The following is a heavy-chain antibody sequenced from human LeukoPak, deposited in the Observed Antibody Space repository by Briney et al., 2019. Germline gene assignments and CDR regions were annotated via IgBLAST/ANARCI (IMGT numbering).Heavy chain of an antibody. CDR1: GFTFNSAW. CDR3: VWSSTWDKRFYLDQ. Sequence: GGSLRLSCAASGFTFNSAWMSWVRQAPGKGLEWVARIKTKADGPAEYATPVKGRFAISRDDSQSMVYLQMSSLRSDDTAVYYCVWSSTWDKRFYLDQWGQGTLVTVSS. D-gene: IGHD6-6*01. V-gene: IGHV3-15*01. J-gene: IGHJ4*02. CDR2: IKTKADGPA.